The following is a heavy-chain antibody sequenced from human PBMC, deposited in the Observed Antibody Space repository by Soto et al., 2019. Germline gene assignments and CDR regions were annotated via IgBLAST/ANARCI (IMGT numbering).Heavy chain of an antibody. Sequence: PGGSMRLSCAASGFPFSSYGMHWVRQAPGKGLEWVAVISYDGSNKYYADSVKGRFTISRDNSKNTLYLQMNSLRAEDTAVYYCAKDPPSGWSSYYFDYWGQGTLVTVSS. J-gene: IGHJ4*02. CDR2: ISYDGSNK. V-gene: IGHV3-30*18. CDR3: AKDPPSGWSSYYFDY. D-gene: IGHD6-19*01. CDR1: GFPFSSYG.